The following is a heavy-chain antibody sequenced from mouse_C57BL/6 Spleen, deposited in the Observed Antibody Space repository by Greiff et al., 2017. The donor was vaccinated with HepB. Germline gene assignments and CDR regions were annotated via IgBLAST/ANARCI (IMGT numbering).Heavy chain of an antibody. J-gene: IGHJ3*01. CDR3: ARDQETLFAY. Sequence: EVHLVESGGGLVKPGGSLKLSCAASGFTFSSYAMSWVRQTPEKRLEWVATISDGGSYTYYPDNVKGRFTISRDNAKNNLYLQMSHLKSEDTAMYYCARDQETLFAYWGQGTLVTVSA. V-gene: IGHV5-4*01. CDR2: ISDGGSYT. CDR1: GFTFSSYA.